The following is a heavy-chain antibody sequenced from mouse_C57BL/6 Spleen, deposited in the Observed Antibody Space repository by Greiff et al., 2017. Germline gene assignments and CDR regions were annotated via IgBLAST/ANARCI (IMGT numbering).Heavy chain of an antibody. J-gene: IGHJ1*03. CDR3: ARDGDYDLWYFDV. V-gene: IGHV3-6*01. CDR1: GYSITSGYY. D-gene: IGHD2-4*01. Sequence: ESGPGLVKPSQSLSLTCSVTGYSITSGYYWNWIRQFPGNKLEWMGYISYDGSNNYNPSLKNRISITRDTSKNQFFLKLNSVTTEDTATYYCARDGDYDLWYFDVWGTGTTVTVSS. CDR2: ISYDGSN.